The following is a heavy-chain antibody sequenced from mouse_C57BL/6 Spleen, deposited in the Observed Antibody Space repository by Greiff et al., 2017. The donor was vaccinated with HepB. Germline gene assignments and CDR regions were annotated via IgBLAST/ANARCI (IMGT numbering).Heavy chain of an antibody. CDR2: IYPGGGYT. D-gene: IGHD2-1*01. Sequence: QVQLQQSGAELVRPGTSVKMSCKASGYTFTNYWIGWAKQRPGHGLEWIGDIYPGGGYTNYNEKFKGKATLTADKSSSTAYMQFSSLTSEDSAIYYCARASYGNYEGSRGFAYWGQGTLVTVSA. CDR3: ARASYGNYEGSRGFAY. J-gene: IGHJ3*01. CDR1: GYTFTNYW. V-gene: IGHV1-63*01.